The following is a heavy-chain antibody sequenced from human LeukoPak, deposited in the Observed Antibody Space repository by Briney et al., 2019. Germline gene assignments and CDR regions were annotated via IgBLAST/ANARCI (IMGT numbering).Heavy chain of an antibody. CDR2: INHSGST. J-gene: IGHJ3*02. Sequence: PSETLSLTCAVYGGSFSGYYWSWIRQPPGKGLEWIGEINHSGSTNYNPSLKSRVTISVDTSKNQFSLKLSSVTAADTAVYYCARGTRTVTPAFDIWGQGTMVTVSS. CDR3: ARGTRTVTPAFDI. D-gene: IGHD4-17*01. CDR1: GGSFSGYY. V-gene: IGHV4-34*01.